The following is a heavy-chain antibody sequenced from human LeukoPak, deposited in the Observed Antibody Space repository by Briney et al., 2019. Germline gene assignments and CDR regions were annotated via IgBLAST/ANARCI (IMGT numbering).Heavy chain of an antibody. CDR1: GFTFSTYG. CDR2: ISYDGSKK. D-gene: IGHD1-26*01. J-gene: IGHJ6*02. Sequence: GRSLRLSCAASGFTFSTYGIHWVRQAPGKGLEWVAVISYDGSKKYYADSVKGRFTISRDNSKNTLYLQMNSLRAEDTAVYYCAKCGIGSARCGMDVWGQGTTVTVSS. V-gene: IGHV3-30*18. CDR3: AKCGIGSARCGMDV.